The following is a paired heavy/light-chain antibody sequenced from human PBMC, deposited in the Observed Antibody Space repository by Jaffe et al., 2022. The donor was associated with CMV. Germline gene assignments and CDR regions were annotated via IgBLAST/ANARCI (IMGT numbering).Heavy chain of an antibody. V-gene: IGHV3-7*01. Sequence: VQLVESGGGLVPPGGSLRLSCVASGFSFSSYWMSWVRQAPGKGLEWLAHIKQDGSEKYYVDSVKGRFTISRDNAKNSLYLQMNNLRAEDTALYYCARTYSGGYNDAFDIWGQGTKVTVSS. CDR2: IKQDGSEK. J-gene: IGHJ3*02. CDR1: GFSFSSYW. D-gene: IGHD1-26*01. CDR3: ARTYSGGYNDAFDI.
Light chain of an antibody. Sequence: DIVMTQSPDSLPVSLGERATINCKSSQGLVYRTNSKSYLAWYQQKPGQPPKLLIFWASTREFGVPDRFSGSGSGTDFTLTISSLQAEDVAIYYCQQYYTTPYTFGQGTKLEIK. V-gene: IGKV4-1*01. CDR2: WAS. CDR1: QGLVYRTNSKSY. J-gene: IGKJ2*01. CDR3: QQYYTTPYT.